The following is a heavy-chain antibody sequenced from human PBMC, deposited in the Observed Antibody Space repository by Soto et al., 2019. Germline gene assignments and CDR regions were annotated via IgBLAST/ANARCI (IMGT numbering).Heavy chain of an antibody. D-gene: IGHD3-3*01. Sequence: QVQLVQSGAEVKKPGSSVKVSCKASGGTFSSYAISWVRQAPGQGLEWMGGSIPIFGTANYAQKFQGRVTITADKSTSTAYMELSSLRSEDTAVYYCARGGLSYYDFWSGYYLDYWGQGTLVTVSS. V-gene: IGHV1-69*06. CDR2: SIPIFGTA. CDR3: ARGGLSYYDFWSGYYLDY. CDR1: GGTFSSYA. J-gene: IGHJ4*02.